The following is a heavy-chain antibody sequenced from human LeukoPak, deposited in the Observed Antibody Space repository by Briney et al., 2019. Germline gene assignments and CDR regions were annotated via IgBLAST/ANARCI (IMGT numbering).Heavy chain of an antibody. CDR1: GFTFSDYY. CDR2: ISSSGSTI. Sequence: GGYLRLSCAASGFTFSDYYMSWIRQAPGKGLEWVSYISSSGSTIYYADSVKGRFTISRDNAKNSLYLQMNSLRAEDTAVYYCARPRMKYYYDSSGYYDYWGQGTLVTVSS. CDR3: ARPRMKYYYDSSGYYDY. J-gene: IGHJ4*02. D-gene: IGHD3-22*01. V-gene: IGHV3-11*04.